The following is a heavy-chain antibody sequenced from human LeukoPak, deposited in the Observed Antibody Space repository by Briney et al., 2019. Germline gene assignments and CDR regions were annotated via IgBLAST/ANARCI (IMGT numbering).Heavy chain of an antibody. Sequence: QPGRSLRLSCAASGFTFSSYAMHWVRQAPGKGLEWVAVISYDGSNKYYADSVKGRFTISRDNAKNSLYLQMNSLRAEDTAVYYCAREGFTLGDYFDYWGQGTLVTVSS. V-gene: IGHV3-30-3*01. CDR1: GFTFSSYA. CDR2: ISYDGSNK. J-gene: IGHJ4*02. CDR3: AREGFTLGDYFDY. D-gene: IGHD3-16*01.